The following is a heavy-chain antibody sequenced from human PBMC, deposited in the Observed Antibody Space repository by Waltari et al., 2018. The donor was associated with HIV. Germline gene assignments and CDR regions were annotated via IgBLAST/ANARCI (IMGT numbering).Heavy chain of an antibody. V-gene: IGHV4-61*02. Sequence: QVQLQESGPGLVKPSQTLSLPCTVSGGSIRRRCYYWSWIRQPAGKGLEWIGRIYTSGSTNYNPSLKSRVTISVDTSKNQFSLKLSSVTAADTAVYYCAADSSGYLDASDIWGQGTMVTVSS. D-gene: IGHD3-22*01. J-gene: IGHJ3*02. CDR1: GGSIRRRCYY. CDR3: AADSSGYLDASDI. CDR2: IYTSGST.